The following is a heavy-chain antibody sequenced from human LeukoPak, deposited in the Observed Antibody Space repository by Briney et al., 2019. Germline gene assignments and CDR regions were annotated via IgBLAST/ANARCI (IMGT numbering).Heavy chain of an antibody. CDR3: ARVMGVTAKYYFDY. Sequence: SETLSLTCTVSGGSISSYYWSWIRQPPGKGLEWIGYIYYSGGTNYNPSLKSRVTISVDTSKNQFSLKLSSVTAADTAVYYCARVMGVTAKYYFDYWGQGTLVTVSS. D-gene: IGHD2-21*02. CDR2: IYYSGGT. V-gene: IGHV4-59*01. J-gene: IGHJ4*02. CDR1: GGSISSYY.